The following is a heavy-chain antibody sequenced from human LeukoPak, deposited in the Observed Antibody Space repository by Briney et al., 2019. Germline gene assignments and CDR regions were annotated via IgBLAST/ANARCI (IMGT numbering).Heavy chain of an antibody. CDR3: ARYTPPTHFDWLLSRGGTAFDI. CDR1: GYTFISYG. J-gene: IGHJ3*02. Sequence: ASVKVSCKASGYTFISYGISWVRQAPGQGLEWMGWIFAYNGNTNYAQKLQGRLTMTTDTSTSTAYMELRSLRSDDTAVYYCARYTPPTHFDWLLSRGGTAFDIWGQGTMVTVSS. V-gene: IGHV1-18*01. D-gene: IGHD3-9*01. CDR2: IFAYNGNT.